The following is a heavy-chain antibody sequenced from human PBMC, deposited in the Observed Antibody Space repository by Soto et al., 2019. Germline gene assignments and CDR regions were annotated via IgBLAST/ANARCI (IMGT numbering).Heavy chain of an antibody. Sequence: QTGGSLRLSCAASGFTFSSYWMHWVRQAPGKGLVWVSRINSDGSSTSYADSVKGRFTISRDNAKNTLYLQMNSLRAEDTAVYYCARPYYDFWSGYNTRNHYYYYYMDVWGKGTTVTVSS. D-gene: IGHD3-3*01. CDR3: ARPYYDFWSGYNTRNHYYYYYMDV. CDR1: GFTFSSYW. J-gene: IGHJ6*03. CDR2: INSDGSST. V-gene: IGHV3-74*01.